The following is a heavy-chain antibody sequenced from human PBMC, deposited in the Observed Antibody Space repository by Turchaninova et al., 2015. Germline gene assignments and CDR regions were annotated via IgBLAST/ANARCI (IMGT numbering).Heavy chain of an antibody. J-gene: IGHJ4*02. V-gene: IGHV4-38-2*01. D-gene: IGHD6-6*01. CDR2: IYRSGST. CDR1: SDPTSSGYY. CDR3: ARRHSSPYYFDY. Sequence: QVQLQEXGXGLXXPSAPXSLTXAVSSDPTSSGYYRGWLRQPPGTGWEWIGSIYRSGSTYYNPSLKSRVTISVDTSKNQFSLRLSSVTAADTAVYYCARRHSSPYYFDYWGQGTLVTVSS.